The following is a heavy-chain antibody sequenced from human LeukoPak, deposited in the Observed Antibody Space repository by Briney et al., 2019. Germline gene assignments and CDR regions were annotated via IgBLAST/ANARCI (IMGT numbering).Heavy chain of an antibody. V-gene: IGHV4-31*11. D-gene: IGHD5-12*01. CDR2: IYYSGST. CDR3: ARYSITVATIAGEGFDY. CDR1: GGSISSGGYY. J-gene: IGHJ4*02. Sequence: SGTLSLTCAVSGGSISSGGYYWSWIRQHPGKGLEWIGYIYYSGSTYYNPSLKSRVTISVDTSKNQFSLKLSSVTAADTAVYYCARYSITVATIAGEGFDYWGQGTLVTVSS.